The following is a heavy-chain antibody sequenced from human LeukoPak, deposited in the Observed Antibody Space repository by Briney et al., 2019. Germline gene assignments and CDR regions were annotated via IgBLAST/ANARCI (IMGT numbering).Heavy chain of an antibody. V-gene: IGHV1-46*03. CDR1: GYTFTSYY. CDR2: INPSGGST. D-gene: IGHD3-3*01. CDR3: ARGPGRYDSWSGYPSGVYDY. Sequence: GASVKVSCKASGYTFTSYYMHWVRQAPGQGLEWMGIINPSGGSTSYAQKFQGRVTMTRDTSTSTVYMELSSLRSEDTAVYYCARGPGRYDSWSGYPSGVYDYWGQGTLVTVSS. J-gene: IGHJ4*02.